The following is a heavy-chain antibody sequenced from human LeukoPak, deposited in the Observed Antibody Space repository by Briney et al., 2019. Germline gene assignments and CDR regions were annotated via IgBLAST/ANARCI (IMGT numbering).Heavy chain of an antibody. CDR1: GFTFSSYA. J-gene: IGHJ4*01. Sequence: GGSLRLSCSASGFTFSSYAMHWVRQAPGKGLQYVSGISSNGGNTYHADSVKGRFTISRDNSKNTLYLQMSSLRAEDTAVYFCVKGKAHYYDSSGDDYWGHGTLVTVSS. D-gene: IGHD3-22*01. CDR2: ISSNGGNT. V-gene: IGHV3-64D*06. CDR3: VKGKAHYYDSSGDDY.